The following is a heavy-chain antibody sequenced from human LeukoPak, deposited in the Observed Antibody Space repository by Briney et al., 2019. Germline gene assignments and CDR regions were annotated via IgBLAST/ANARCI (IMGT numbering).Heavy chain of an antibody. CDR2: IYHSGST. CDR1: GGSISSGDYY. Sequence: SETLSLTCTVSGGSISSGDYYWSWIRQPPGKGLEWIGYIYHSGSTYYNPSLKSRVTISVDTSKNQFSLKLSSVTAADTAVYYCARIVVVTGYFQHWGQGTLVTVSS. D-gene: IGHD2-21*01. CDR3: ARIVVVTGYFQH. V-gene: IGHV4-30-4*01. J-gene: IGHJ1*01.